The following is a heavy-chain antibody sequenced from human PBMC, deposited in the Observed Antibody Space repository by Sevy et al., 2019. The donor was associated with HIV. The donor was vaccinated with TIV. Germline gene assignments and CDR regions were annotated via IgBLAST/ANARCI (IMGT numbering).Heavy chain of an antibody. CDR3: ARDCSSTSWRWFDP. CDR2: ISSSSSYT. CDR1: GFTFSDYY. J-gene: IGHJ5*02. V-gene: IGHV3-11*06. D-gene: IGHD2-2*01. Sequence: GGSLRLSCAASGFTFSDYYMSWIRQAPGKGLEWVSYISSSSSYTNYADSVKGRFTISRDNAKNSLYLQMNSLRAEDTAVYYCARDCSSTSWRWFDPWGQGTLVTVSS.